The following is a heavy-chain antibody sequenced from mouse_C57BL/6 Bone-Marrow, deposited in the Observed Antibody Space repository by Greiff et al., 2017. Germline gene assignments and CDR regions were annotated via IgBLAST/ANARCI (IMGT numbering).Heavy chain of an antibody. CDR1: GYTFTDYN. Sequence: EVKLQESGPELVKPGASVKIPCKASGYTFTDYNMDWVKQSHGKSLEWIGDINPNNGGTIYNQKFKGKATLTVDKSSSTAYMELRSLTSEDTAVYYCARSRIYYYGSSYPYYAMDYWGQGTSVTVSS. CDR2: INPNNGGT. D-gene: IGHD1-1*01. V-gene: IGHV1-18*01. J-gene: IGHJ4*01. CDR3: ARSRIYYYGSSYPYYAMDY.